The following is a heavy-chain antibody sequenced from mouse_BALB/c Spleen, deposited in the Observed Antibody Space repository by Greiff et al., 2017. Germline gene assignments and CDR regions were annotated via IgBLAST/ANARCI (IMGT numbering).Heavy chain of an antibody. CDR1: GFDFSRYW. Sequence: EVQGVESGGGLVQPGGSLKLSCAASGFDFSRYWMSWVRQAPGKGLEWIGEINPDSSTINYTPSLKDKFIISRDNAKNTLYLQMSKVRSEDTALYYCARRGSGYGYWYFDVWGAGTTVTVSS. CDR2: INPDSSTI. CDR3: ARRGSGYGYWYFDV. J-gene: IGHJ1*01. D-gene: IGHD3-1*01. V-gene: IGHV4-1*02.